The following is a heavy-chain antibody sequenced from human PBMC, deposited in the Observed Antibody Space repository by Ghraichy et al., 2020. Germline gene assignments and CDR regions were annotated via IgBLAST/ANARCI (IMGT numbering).Heavy chain of an antibody. Sequence: ASVKVSCKASGYTFTSYDINWVRQATGQGLEWMGWMNPNSGNTGYAQKFQGRVTMTRNTSISTAYMELSSLRSEDTAVYYCASGVYSGYEHYYYYYYGMDVWCQGTTVTVSS. D-gene: IGHD5-12*01. CDR1: GYTFTSYD. CDR2: MNPNSGNT. V-gene: IGHV1-8*01. J-gene: IGHJ6*02. CDR3: ASGVYSGYEHYYYYYYGMDV.